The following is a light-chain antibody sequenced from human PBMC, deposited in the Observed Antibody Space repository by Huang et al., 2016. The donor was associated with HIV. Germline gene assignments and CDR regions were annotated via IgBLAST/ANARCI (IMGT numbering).Light chain of an antibody. CDR2: GAS. V-gene: IGKV3-20*01. CDR1: QSVTRNY. J-gene: IGKJ2*03. CDR3: QQFGSSPPYS. Sequence: EIVLTQSPDTLSLSPGERATVSCRASQSVTRNYLAWYQQRPGQAPKLRIDGASTRATGSPDRFSGSGSGTDFTLTISRLAPEDFAVYYCQQFGSSPPYSFGQGTKLEIK.